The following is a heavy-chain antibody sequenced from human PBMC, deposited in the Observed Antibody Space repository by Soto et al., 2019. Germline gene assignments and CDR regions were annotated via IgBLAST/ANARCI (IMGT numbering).Heavy chain of an antibody. Sequence: GSLRLSCAASGFTFSSYSMNWVRQAPGKGLEWVSSISSSSSYIYYADSVKGRFTISRDNAKNSLYLQMNSLRAEDTAVYYCARALPGSSYAFDIWGQGTMVTVSS. V-gene: IGHV3-21*01. CDR1: GFTFSSYS. CDR3: ARALPGSSYAFDI. D-gene: IGHD6-13*01. J-gene: IGHJ3*02. CDR2: ISSSSSYI.